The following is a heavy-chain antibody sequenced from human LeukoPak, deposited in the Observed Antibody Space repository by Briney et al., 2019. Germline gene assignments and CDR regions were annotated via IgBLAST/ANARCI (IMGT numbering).Heavy chain of an antibody. CDR1: GFTVSSNY. CDR3: AGRTIEVTIDY. V-gene: IGHV3-66*01. D-gene: IGHD4-11*01. J-gene: IGHJ4*02. CDR2: IYIGGST. Sequence: GGSLRLSCAAFGFTVSSNYMSWVRQAPGKGLEWVTIIYIGGSTYYADSVKGGFTISRDNSKNKLYLQMNSLRAEDTAVYYCAGRTIEVTIDYWGQGTLVTVSS.